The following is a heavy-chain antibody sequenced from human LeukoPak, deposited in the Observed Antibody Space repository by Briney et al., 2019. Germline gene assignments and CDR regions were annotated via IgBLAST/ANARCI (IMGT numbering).Heavy chain of an antibody. CDR2: INHSGST. CDR3: AREGSYYDSSGYYYGSGYFDY. J-gene: IGHJ4*02. V-gene: IGHV4-34*01. CDR1: GGSFSGYY. Sequence: SETLSLTCAVYGGSFSGYYWSWIRQPPGKGLEWIGEINHSGSTNYNPSLKSRVTISVDTSKNQFSLKLSSVTAADTAMYYCAREGSYYDSSGYYYGSGYFDYWGQGTLVTVSS. D-gene: IGHD3-22*01.